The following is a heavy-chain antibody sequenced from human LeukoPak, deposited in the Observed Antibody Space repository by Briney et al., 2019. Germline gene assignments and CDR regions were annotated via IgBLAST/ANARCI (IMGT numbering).Heavy chain of an antibody. CDR1: GYTFTSYD. J-gene: IGHJ4*02. CDR3: ARESRAYFDY. Sequence: ASVTVSCKASGYTFTSYDINWVRQAPGQGLEWMGWMNPNSGNTGYAQKFQGRVTITRNTSISTAYMELSSLRSEDTAVYYCARESRAYFDYWGQGTLVTVSS. D-gene: IGHD6-13*01. V-gene: IGHV1-8*03. CDR2: MNPNSGNT.